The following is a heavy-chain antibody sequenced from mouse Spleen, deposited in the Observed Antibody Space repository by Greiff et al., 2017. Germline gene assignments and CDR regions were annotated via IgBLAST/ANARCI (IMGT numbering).Heavy chain of an antibody. Sequence: VQLQQSGPELVKPGASVKISCKASGYTFTDYYMNWVKQSHGKSLEWIGDINPNNGGTSYNQKFKGKATLTVDKSSSTAYMELRSLTSEDSAVYYCARERAGTVYFDYWGQGTTLTVSS. D-gene: IGHD3-3*01. CDR1: GYTFTDYY. CDR3: ARERAGTVYFDY. J-gene: IGHJ2*01. V-gene: IGHV1-26*01. CDR2: INPNNGGT.